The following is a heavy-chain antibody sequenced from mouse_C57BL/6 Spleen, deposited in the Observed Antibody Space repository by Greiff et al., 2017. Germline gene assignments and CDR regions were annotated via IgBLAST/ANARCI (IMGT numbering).Heavy chain of an antibody. V-gene: IGHV1-52*01. CDR1: GYTFTSYW. Sequence: VQLQQPGAELVRPGSSVKLSCKASGYTFTSYWMHWVKQRPIQGLEWIGNIDPSDSETHYNQKFKDKATLTVDKSSSTAYMQLSSLTSEDSAVYYCARDYYGSSDYWYFDVWGTGTTVTVSS. CDR2: IDPSDSET. CDR3: ARDYYGSSDYWYFDV. D-gene: IGHD1-1*01. J-gene: IGHJ1*03.